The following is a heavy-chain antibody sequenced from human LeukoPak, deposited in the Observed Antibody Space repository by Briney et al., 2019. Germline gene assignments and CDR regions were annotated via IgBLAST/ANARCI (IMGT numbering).Heavy chain of an antibody. CDR2: IKPDGSDK. D-gene: IGHD5-24*01. Sequence: PGGSLRLPCVGSGFTFSSYWVNWVRQSPGKGLEWVANIKPDGSDKYYVDSARGRFTVSRDNVKNSAFLQMNSLRAEDTAIYYCATISAQTFDIRGQGTLVSVSS. J-gene: IGHJ3*02. CDR1: GFTFSSYW. V-gene: IGHV3-7*01. CDR3: ATISAQTFDI.